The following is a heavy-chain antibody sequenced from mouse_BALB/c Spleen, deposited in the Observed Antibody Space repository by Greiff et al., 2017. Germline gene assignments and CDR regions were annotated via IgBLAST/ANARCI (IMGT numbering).Heavy chain of an antibody. CDR2: ISSGSSTI. V-gene: IGHV5-17*02. J-gene: IGHJ4*01. CDR3: ASDCTDPYYAMDY. CDR1: GFTFSSFG. D-gene: IGHD1-1*01. Sequence: EVMLVESGGGLVQPGGSRKLSCAASGFTFSSFGMHWVRQAPEKGLEWVAYISSGSSTIYYADTVKGRFTISRDNPKNTLFLQMTSLRSEDTAMYYCASDCTDPYYAMDYWGQGTSVTVSS.